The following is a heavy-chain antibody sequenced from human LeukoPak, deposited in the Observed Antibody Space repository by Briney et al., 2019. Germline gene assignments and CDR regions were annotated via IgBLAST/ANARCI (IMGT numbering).Heavy chain of an antibody. J-gene: IGHJ5*02. Sequence: GGSLRLSCAASGFTFSKYAMSWVRQAPGKGLEWVSGISGSGGSAFYADSVKGRFTISRDNSKNTLYLQMNSLRAEDTALYYCAKDADTYSSSWPTPWFDPWGQGTLVTVSS. V-gene: IGHV3-23*01. CDR1: GFTFSKYA. CDR2: ISGSGGSA. D-gene: IGHD6-13*01. CDR3: AKDADTYSSSWPTPWFDP.